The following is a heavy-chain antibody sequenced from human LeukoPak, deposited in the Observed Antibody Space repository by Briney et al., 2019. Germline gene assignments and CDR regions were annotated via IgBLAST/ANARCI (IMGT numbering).Heavy chain of an antibody. V-gene: IGHV3-49*04. Sequence: PGRSLRLSCTASGFTFGDYAMSWVRQAPGKGLEWVGFIRGKAYGGTTEYAASVKGRFTISRDDSKSIAYLQMNSLKTEDTAVYYCTRDLGYYYDSSGTSDAFDIWGQGTMVTVSS. CDR2: IRGKAYGGTT. CDR1: GFTFGDYA. J-gene: IGHJ3*02. D-gene: IGHD3-22*01. CDR3: TRDLGYYYDSSGTSDAFDI.